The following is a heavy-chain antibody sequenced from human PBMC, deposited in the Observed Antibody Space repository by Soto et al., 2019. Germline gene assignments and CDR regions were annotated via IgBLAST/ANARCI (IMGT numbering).Heavy chain of an antibody. CDR3: AHAGNYDLLSFDH. Sequence: QITLKESGPPLVRPAQTLTLTCAFSGFSLTTTSMGVAWIRQPPGKALEWLALIYWDDDQRYSPSLKDRLTITKPTSRSRVVLTISNMNPEDTGTYFCAHAGNYDLLSFDHWGPGTLVTVSS. V-gene: IGHV2-5*02. J-gene: IGHJ4*02. CDR1: GFSLTTTSMG. D-gene: IGHD1-7*01. CDR2: IYWDDDQ.